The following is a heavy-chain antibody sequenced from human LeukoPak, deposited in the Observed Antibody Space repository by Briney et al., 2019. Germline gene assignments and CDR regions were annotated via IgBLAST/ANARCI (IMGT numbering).Heavy chain of an antibody. J-gene: IGHJ4*02. D-gene: IGHD6-6*01. CDR1: GFTFRTYA. CDR3: ANWIGSSSRDY. Sequence: GGSLRLSCAVSGFTFRTYAMSWVRQAPGKGLEWVSGINSNGDEIYYADSVSGRFTISRDNSNNALYLQMDSLRAEDTAVYYCANWIGSSSRDYWGQGTLVTVSS. V-gene: IGHV3-23*01. CDR2: INSNGDEI.